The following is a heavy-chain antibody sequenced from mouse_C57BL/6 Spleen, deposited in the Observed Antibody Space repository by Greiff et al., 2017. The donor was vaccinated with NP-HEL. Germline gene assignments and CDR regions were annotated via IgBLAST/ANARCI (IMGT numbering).Heavy chain of an antibody. V-gene: IGHV14-1*01. J-gene: IGHJ3*01. CDR3: TTHITTVVAPFAY. CDR2: IDPEDGDT. D-gene: IGHD1-1*01. CDR1: GFNIKDYY. Sequence: VQLQQSGAELVRPGASVKLSCTASGFNIKDYYMHWVKQRPEQGLEWIGRIDPEDGDTEYAPKFQGKATMTADTSSNTAYLQLSSLTSEDTAVYYCTTHITTVVAPFAYWGQGTLVTVSA.